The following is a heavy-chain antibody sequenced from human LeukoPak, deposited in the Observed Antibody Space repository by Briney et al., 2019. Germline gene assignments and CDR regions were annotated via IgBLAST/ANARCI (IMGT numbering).Heavy chain of an antibody. J-gene: IGHJ6*02. CDR1: GFTLNTYS. Sequence: GGPLRLSCAASGFTLNTYSMNWVRQAPGKGLEWVSSISSSSSYIYYADSVKGRFTISRDNAKNSLYLRMSSLRAEDTAVYYCARDYYDNAMDVWGQGTTVTVSS. D-gene: IGHD3-22*01. CDR2: ISSSSSYI. V-gene: IGHV3-21*01. CDR3: ARDYYDNAMDV.